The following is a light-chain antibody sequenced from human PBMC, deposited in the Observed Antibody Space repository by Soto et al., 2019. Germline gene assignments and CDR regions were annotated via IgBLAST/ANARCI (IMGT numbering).Light chain of an antibody. CDR3: CSYAGSYTYYV. CDR1: TSDVGGYNY. V-gene: IGLV2-11*01. CDR2: DVT. Sequence: QSALTQPRSVSGSPGQSVTISCAGTTSDVGGYNYVSWFQQHPDKAPQLLIYDVTKRPSGVPDRFSGSRSGNTASLTISGLQAEDEADYYCCSYAGSYTYYVFGTGTKVPVL. J-gene: IGLJ1*01.